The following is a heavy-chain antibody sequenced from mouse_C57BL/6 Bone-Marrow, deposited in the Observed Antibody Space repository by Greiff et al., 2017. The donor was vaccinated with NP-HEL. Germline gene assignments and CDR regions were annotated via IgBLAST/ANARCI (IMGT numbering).Heavy chain of an antibody. CDR3: ARGDYGSSRFGYAMDY. CDR1: GYAFSSYW. J-gene: IGHJ4*01. CDR2: IYPGDGDT. V-gene: IGHV1-80*01. Sequence: VKLQESGAELVKPGASVKISCKASGYAFSSYWMYWVKERPGKGLEWIGQIYPGDGDTKYNGKFKGKATLTADKSSSTAYMQVSSLTSEDSAVYFCARGDYGSSRFGYAMDYWGQGTSVTVSS. D-gene: IGHD1-1*01.